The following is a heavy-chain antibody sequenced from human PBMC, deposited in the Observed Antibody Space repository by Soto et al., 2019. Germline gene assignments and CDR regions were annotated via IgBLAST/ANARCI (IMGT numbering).Heavy chain of an antibody. CDR1: GGTFSSYA. J-gene: IGHJ4*02. CDR2: IIPIFGTA. D-gene: IGHD3-22*01. Sequence: SVKVSCKASGGTFSSYAISWVRQAPGQGLEWMGGIIPIFGTANYAQKFQGRVTITADKSTSTAYMELSSLRSEDTAVYYCARSSSSPDYDSSGYGYYFDYWGQGTLVTVSS. CDR3: ARSSSSPDYDSSGYGYYFDY. V-gene: IGHV1-69*06.